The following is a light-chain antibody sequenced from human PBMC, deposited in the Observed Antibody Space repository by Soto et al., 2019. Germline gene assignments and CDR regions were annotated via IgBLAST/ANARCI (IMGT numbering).Light chain of an antibody. V-gene: IGLV2-14*01. CDR3: NSYTTSTPVV. J-gene: IGLJ2*01. Sequence: QSALTQPASVSGSPGQSITISCTGTSSDVGGYNYVSWYQQHPGKAPKLMIYEVSNRPSGVSNRFSGSKSGNTASLPISGLPAEDEADYYCNSYTTSTPVVFGGGTKLTVL. CDR2: EVS. CDR1: SSDVGGYNY.